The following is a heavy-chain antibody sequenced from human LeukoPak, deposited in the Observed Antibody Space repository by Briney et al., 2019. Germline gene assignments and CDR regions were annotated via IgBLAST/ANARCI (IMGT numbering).Heavy chain of an antibody. CDR3: ARVGLLWFGKGKTNWFDP. CDR2: INHSGST. V-gene: IGHV4-34*01. J-gene: IGHJ5*02. D-gene: IGHD3-10*01. CDR1: GGSFSGYY. Sequence: SETLSLTCAVYGGSFSGYYWSWIRQPPGKGLEWIGEINHSGSTNYNPSLKSRVTISVDTSKNQFSLKLSSVTAADTAVYYCARVGLLWFGKGKTNWFDPWGQGTLVTVSS.